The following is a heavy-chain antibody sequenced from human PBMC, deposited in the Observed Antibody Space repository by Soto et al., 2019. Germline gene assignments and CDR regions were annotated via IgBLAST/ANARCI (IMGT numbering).Heavy chain of an antibody. D-gene: IGHD7-27*01. V-gene: IGHV3-23*01. CDR1: GFTFSIFA. J-gene: IGHJ4*02. CDR3: AKEVSLGSTVDLGY. Sequence: PGGSRRLSCAASGFTFSIFAMSWVRQSPGKGLEWVSTISASGGSTYYADAVKGRFTISRDNSMGTLYLQMKSLRVEDTAIYYCAKEVSLGSTVDLGYWGQGALVTVSS. CDR2: ISASGGST.